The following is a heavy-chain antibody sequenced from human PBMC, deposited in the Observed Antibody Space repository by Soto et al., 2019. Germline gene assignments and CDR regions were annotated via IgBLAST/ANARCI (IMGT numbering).Heavy chain of an antibody. V-gene: IGHV1-3*01. J-gene: IGHJ4*02. Sequence: ASVKVSCKASGYTFTNYAMHWVRQAPGQRLEWMGWINAGNGNTKYSQKFQGRVTITRDTSASTAYMELSSLRSEDTAVYYCARDNYDSSGYGPSFDYWGQGTLVTVSS. CDR3: ARDNYDSSGYGPSFDY. CDR2: INAGNGNT. D-gene: IGHD3-22*01. CDR1: GYTFTNYA.